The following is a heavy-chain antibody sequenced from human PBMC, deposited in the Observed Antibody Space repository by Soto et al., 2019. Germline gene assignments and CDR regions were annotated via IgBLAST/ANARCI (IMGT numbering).Heavy chain of an antibody. CDR3: ARDHHYYDSSGYYTTDY. Sequence: ASVKVSCKASGYTFTSYGISWVRQAPGQGLEWMGWISAYNGNTNYAQKLQGRVTMTTDTSTSTAYMELRSLRSDDTAVYYCARDHHYYDSSGYYTTDYWGQGTLVPVYS. CDR1: GYTFTSYG. D-gene: IGHD3-22*01. J-gene: IGHJ4*02. CDR2: ISAYNGNT. V-gene: IGHV1-18*01.